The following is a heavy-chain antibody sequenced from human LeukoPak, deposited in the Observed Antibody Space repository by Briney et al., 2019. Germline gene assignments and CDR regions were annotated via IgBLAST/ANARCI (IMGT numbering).Heavy chain of an antibody. J-gene: IGHJ6*02. D-gene: IGHD6-13*01. CDR2: IYCSGST. CDR1: VGSIRSYY. V-gene: IGHV4-59*07. CDR3: ARVAGYRSFYYFQGMDV. Sequence: SDTLSLTCTVSVGSIRSYYWSWIRQPPGEALEWLGYIYCSGSTNYNPSLKRRVTISVDTSKNQFSLKLSSVTAADTAVYYCARVAGYRSFYYFQGMDVWGQGTTVTVSS.